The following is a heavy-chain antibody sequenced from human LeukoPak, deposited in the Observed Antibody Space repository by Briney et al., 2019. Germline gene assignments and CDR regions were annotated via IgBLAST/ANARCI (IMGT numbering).Heavy chain of an antibody. CDR2: INHSGST. V-gene: IGHV4-34*01. CDR1: GGSFSGYY. Sequence: SETLSLTCAVYGGSFSGYYWSWIRQPPGKGLEWIGEINHSGSTNYNPSLKSRATISVDTSKNQFSLKLSSVTAADTAVYYCARGSLTHYYYYYMDVWGKGTTVTVSS. CDR3: ARGSLTHYYYYYMDV. J-gene: IGHJ6*03. D-gene: IGHD4-23*01.